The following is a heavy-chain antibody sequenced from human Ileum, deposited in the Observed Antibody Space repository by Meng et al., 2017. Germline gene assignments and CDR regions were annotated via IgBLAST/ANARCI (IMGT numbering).Heavy chain of an antibody. J-gene: IGHJ4*02. CDR3: AHIFDS. V-gene: IGHV4-4*02. Sequence: VPVQESGPGMVELSGTMSLTCAVFGRSIRSSDWWSWVCQPPGKGLEWIAEMNLGGSPNYNPSLKSRVTMSVDKSNDHLSLQLTSVTAADTAVYYCAHIFDSWGQGTLVTVSS. CDR2: MNLGGSP. CDR1: GRSIRSSDW.